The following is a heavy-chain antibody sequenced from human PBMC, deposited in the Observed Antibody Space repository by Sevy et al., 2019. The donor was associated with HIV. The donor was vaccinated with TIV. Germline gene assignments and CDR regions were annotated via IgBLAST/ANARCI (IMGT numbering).Heavy chain of an antibody. Sequence: SETLSLTCSVSGGSMNTYYWSWIRQPPGKGLEWIGYIYYSGKTNYNPSLKSRLTMSVDTSKNQFSLKLTSVTAADTAGYCCARVGFNWNDVDYWGQGTLVTVSS. D-gene: IGHD1-20*01. V-gene: IGHV4-59*01. CDR1: GGSMNTYY. CDR2: IYYSGKT. CDR3: ARVGFNWNDVDY. J-gene: IGHJ4*02.